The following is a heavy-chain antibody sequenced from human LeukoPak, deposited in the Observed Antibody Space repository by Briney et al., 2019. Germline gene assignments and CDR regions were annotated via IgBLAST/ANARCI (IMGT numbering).Heavy chain of an antibody. CDR3: ARDRGIISPSRDWFDP. CDR2: ISGYNGNT. V-gene: IGHV1-18*01. CDR1: GYTFTTYG. D-gene: IGHD3-16*01. J-gene: IGHJ5*02. Sequence: VASVKVSCKASGYTFTTYGISWVRQAPGQGLEWMGWISGYNGNTNYAQKLQGRVTMTTDTSTSTAYMELRSSRSDDTAVYYCARDRGIISPSRDWFDPWGQGTLVTVSS.